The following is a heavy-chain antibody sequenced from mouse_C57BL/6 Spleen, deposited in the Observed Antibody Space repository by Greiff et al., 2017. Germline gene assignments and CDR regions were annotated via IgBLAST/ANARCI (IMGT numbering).Heavy chain of an antibody. J-gene: IGHJ3*01. Sequence: QVQLKQPGAELVMPGASVKLSCKASGYTFTSYWMHWVKQRPGQGLEWIGEIDPSDSYTNYNQKFKGKSTLTVDKSSSTAYMQLSSLTSEDSAVYYGARGGGDYYGSSSFAYWGQGTLVTVSA. CDR1: GYTFTSYW. D-gene: IGHD1-1*01. CDR2: IDPSDSYT. CDR3: ARGGGDYYGSSSFAY. V-gene: IGHV1-69*01.